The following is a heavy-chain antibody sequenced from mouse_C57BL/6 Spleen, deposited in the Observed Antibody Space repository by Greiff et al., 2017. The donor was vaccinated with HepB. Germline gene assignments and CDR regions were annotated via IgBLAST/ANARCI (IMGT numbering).Heavy chain of an antibody. D-gene: IGHD4-1*01. V-gene: IGHV2-9-1*01. CDR1: GFSLTSYA. Sequence: QVQLQQSGPGLVAPSQSLSITCTVSGFSLTSYAISWVRQPPGKGLEWLGVIWTGGGTNYNSALKSRLSISKDNSKSQVFLKMNSLQTDETARYYCARRILLGRDAMDYWGQGTSVTVSS. CDR3: ARRILLGRDAMDY. J-gene: IGHJ4*01. CDR2: IWTGGGT.